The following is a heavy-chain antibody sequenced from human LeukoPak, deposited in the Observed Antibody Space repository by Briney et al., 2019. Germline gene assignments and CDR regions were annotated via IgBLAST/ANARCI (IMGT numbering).Heavy chain of an antibody. CDR3: ARDLGIQVTSRISYYYYYGMDV. Sequence: SQTLSLTCTVSGGSISSGGYYWSWIRQHPGKGLEWIGYIYYSGSTYYNPSLKSRVTISVDTSKNQFSLKLSSVTAADTAVYYCARDLGIQVTSRISYYYYYGMDVWGQGTTVTVSS. V-gene: IGHV4-30-4*08. CDR2: IYYSGST. CDR1: GGSISSGGYY. D-gene: IGHD4-17*01. J-gene: IGHJ6*02.